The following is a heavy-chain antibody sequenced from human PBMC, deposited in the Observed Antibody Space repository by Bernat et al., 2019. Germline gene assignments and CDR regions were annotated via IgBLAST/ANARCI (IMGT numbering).Heavy chain of an antibody. CDR3: AHRGYYYDSSGLGESNYFDY. CDR2: IYWDDDK. Sequence: QITLKESGPTLVKPTQTLTLTCTFSGFSLSTSGVGVGWIRQPPGKALEWLALIYWDDDKRYSPSLKSRLTITKDTSKNQVVLTMTNMDPVDTATYYCAHRGYYYDSSGLGESNYFDYWGQGTLVTVSS. D-gene: IGHD3-22*01. J-gene: IGHJ4*02. V-gene: IGHV2-5*02. CDR1: GFSLSTSGVG.